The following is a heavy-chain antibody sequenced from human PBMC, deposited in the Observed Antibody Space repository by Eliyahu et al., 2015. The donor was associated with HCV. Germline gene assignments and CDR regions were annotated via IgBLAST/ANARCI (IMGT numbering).Heavy chain of an antibody. Sequence: EVQLVESGGGLVQPGRSLRLSCTASGFNFGGYRXGWVRXAPGKGLEWVGFIRKKAYGATTEYAASVKGRFTISRDDSKSIAYLQMNSLKTEDTAVYYCAKDDSPGSDWGQGTLVTVSS. CDR3: AKDDSPGSD. D-gene: IGHD2-15*01. V-gene: IGHV3-49*04. CDR1: GFNFGGYR. CDR2: IRKKAYGATT. J-gene: IGHJ4*02.